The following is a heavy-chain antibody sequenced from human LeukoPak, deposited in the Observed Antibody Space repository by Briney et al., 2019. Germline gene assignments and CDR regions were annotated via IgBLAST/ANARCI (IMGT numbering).Heavy chain of an antibody. CDR3: ARVPLWWKLPFDY. J-gene: IGHJ4*02. Sequence: SETLSLTCAVYGGSFSGYYWSWIRQPPGKGLEWIGEINHSGSTNYNPSLKSRVTISVDTSKNQFSLKLSSVTAADTAVYYCARVPLWWKLPFDYWAREPWSPSRQ. D-gene: IGHD4/OR15-4a*01. CDR1: GGSFSGYY. CDR2: INHSGST. V-gene: IGHV4-34*01.